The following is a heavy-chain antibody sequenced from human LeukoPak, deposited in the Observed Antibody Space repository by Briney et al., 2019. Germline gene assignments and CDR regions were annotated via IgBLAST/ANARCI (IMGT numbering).Heavy chain of an antibody. CDR1: GFTFSNYW. CDR3: ARGGSGYSYGKIDS. J-gene: IGHJ4*02. Sequence: TGGSLRLSCAASGFTFSNYWINWVRRAPGKGLEWVANIKQDGSETYCVDSVKGRFTISRDNAKNSLYLQMNSLRDEDTAVYYCARGGSGYSYGKIDSWGQGILVTVSS. D-gene: IGHD5-18*01. CDR2: IKQDGSET. V-gene: IGHV3-7*01.